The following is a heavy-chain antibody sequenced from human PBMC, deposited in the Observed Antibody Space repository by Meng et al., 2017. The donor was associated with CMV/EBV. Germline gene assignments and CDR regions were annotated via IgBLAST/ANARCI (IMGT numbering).Heavy chain of an antibody. CDR2: IHNNGDT. Sequence: VQLVGVGGGLIQPGGSLRLCCAAPAFSVSGKFMSWVRQAPGRGLEWVSIIHNNGDTYYADSVRGRFTISRDSSKNTLYLQMNSLRAEDTAIYYCVRDRRGNGGGTRGFDYWGQGTLVTVSS. D-gene: IGHD1-1*01. CDR1: AFSVSGKF. CDR3: VRDRRGNGGGTRGFDY. V-gene: IGHV3-53*01. J-gene: IGHJ4*02.